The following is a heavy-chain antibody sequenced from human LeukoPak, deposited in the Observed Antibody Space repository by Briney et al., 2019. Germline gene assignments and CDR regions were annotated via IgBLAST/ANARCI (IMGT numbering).Heavy chain of an antibody. CDR2: ISSSGSTI. CDR1: GFTFSSYE. D-gene: IGHD6-19*01. CDR3: ARDPGSGWSIDY. J-gene: IGHJ4*02. Sequence: GGSLRLSCAASGFTFSSYEMNWVRQAPGKRVEWVSYISSSGSTIYYADSVKGRFTISRDNAKNSLYLQMNSLRAEDTVVYYCARDPGSGWSIDYWGQGTLVTVSS. V-gene: IGHV3-48*03.